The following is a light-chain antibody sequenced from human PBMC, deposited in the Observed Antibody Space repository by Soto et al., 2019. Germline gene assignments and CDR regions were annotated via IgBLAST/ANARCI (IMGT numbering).Light chain of an antibody. CDR2: TDC. CDR1: ALPKQY. CDR3: QSADSSGTWV. Sequence: YELTQPLSVSGSPGQTARLTCSGDALPKQYSYCYQQKPGQAPVLVIYTDCERPSGIPELFSGSCSGTTVTLTISGVEAEDEADYYCQSADSSGTWVFGGGTKLTVL. J-gene: IGLJ3*02. V-gene: IGLV3-25*03.